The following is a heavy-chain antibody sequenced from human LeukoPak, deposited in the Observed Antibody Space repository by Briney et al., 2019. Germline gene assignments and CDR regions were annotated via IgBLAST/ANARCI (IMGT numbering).Heavy chain of an antibody. CDR3: ARDPTVGGIYFDY. J-gene: IGHJ4*02. CDR1: GFTFSSYS. D-gene: IGHD4-23*01. Sequence: GGSLRLSCAASGFTFSSYSMNWVRQAPGKGLDWVSSISSSSSYIYYADSVKGRFTISRDNAKNSLYLQMNSLRAEDTAVYYCARDPTVGGIYFDYWGQGTLVTVSS. V-gene: IGHV3-21*01. CDR2: ISSSSSYI.